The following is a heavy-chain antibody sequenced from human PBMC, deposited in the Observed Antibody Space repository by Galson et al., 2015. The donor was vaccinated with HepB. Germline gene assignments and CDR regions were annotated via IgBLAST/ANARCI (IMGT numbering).Heavy chain of an antibody. CDR3: ARGPDYGDYAPYDY. V-gene: IGHV3-30*04. D-gene: IGHD4-17*01. J-gene: IGHJ4*02. CDR1: GLILHSSA. Sequence: SLRLSCAASGAASGLILHSSAMHWVRQAPGKGLEWVAIISYDGRNKYYADSVKGRFTISRDNSRNTLYLYLQMNSLRPEDTAVYYCARGPDYGDYAPYDYWGQGTLVTVSS. CDR2: ISYDGRNK.